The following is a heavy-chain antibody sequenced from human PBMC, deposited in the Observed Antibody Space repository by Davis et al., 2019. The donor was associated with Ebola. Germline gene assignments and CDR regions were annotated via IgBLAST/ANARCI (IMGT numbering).Heavy chain of an antibody. V-gene: IGHV4-34*01. CDR2: INHSGST. D-gene: IGHD6-19*01. Sequence: SETLSLTCAVYGGSFSGHYWSWIRQPPGMGLAWIGEINHSGSTNYNPSLKSRVTISVDTSKNQFSLKLSSVTAADTAVYYCARDESITVAGPRGWFDSWGQGTLVTVSS. J-gene: IGHJ5*01. CDR1: GGSFSGHY. CDR3: ARDESITVAGPRGWFDS.